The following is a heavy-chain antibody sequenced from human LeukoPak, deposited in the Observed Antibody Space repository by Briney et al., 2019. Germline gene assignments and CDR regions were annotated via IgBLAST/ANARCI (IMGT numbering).Heavy chain of an antibody. CDR2: ISSSSSYI. V-gene: IGHV3-21*01. J-gene: IGHJ4*02. CDR1: GFTSSSYS. D-gene: IGHD5-18*01. Sequence: GGSLRLSCAASGFTSSSYSMNWVRQAPGKGLEWVSSISSSSSYIYYADSVKGRFTISRDNAKNSLYLQMNSLRAEDTAVYYCARGALGYSYGYFDYWGQGTLVTVSS. CDR3: ARGALGYSYGYFDY.